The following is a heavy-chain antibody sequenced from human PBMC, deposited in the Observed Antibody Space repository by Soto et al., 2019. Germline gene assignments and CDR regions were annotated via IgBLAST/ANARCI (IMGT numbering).Heavy chain of an antibody. CDR3: ARTRYDYVWGSYGVDY. CDR2: INSDGSST. D-gene: IGHD3-16*01. CDR1: GFTFSSYW. V-gene: IGHV3-74*01. Sequence: EVQLVESGGGLVQPGGSLRLSCAASGFTFSSYWMHWVRQAPGKGLVWVSRINSDGSSTSYADSVKGRFTISRDNAKNTLYLQMNSLRAEDTAVYYCARTRYDYVWGSYGVDYWGQVTLVTVSS. J-gene: IGHJ4*02.